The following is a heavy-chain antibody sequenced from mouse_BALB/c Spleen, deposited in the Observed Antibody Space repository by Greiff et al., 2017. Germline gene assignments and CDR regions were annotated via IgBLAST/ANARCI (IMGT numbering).Heavy chain of an antibody. CDR2: IDPENGDT. D-gene: IGHD1-1*01. J-gene: IGHJ3*01. CDR3: NGAGYYDVFDY. CDR1: GFNIKDYY. Sequence: VQLQQSGAELVRSGASVKLSCTASGFNIKDYYMHWVKQRPEQGLEWIGWIDPENGDTEYAPKFQGKATMTADTSSNTAYLQLSSLTSEDTAVYYCNGAGYYDVFDYWGQGTLVTVSA. V-gene: IGHV14-4*02.